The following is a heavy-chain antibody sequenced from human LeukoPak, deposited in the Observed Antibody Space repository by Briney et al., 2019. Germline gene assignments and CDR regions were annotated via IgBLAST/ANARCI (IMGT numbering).Heavy chain of an antibody. J-gene: IGHJ4*02. D-gene: IGHD5-24*01. CDR3: ATVSLATITDDY. CDR2: FDPEDGET. CDR1: GYTLTELS. Sequence: ASVKVSCKVSGYTLTELSMHWVRQAPVKGLEWMGGFDPEDGETIYAQKFQGRVTMTEDTSTDTAYMELSSLRSEDTAVYYCATVSLATITDDYWGQGTLVTVSS. V-gene: IGHV1-24*01.